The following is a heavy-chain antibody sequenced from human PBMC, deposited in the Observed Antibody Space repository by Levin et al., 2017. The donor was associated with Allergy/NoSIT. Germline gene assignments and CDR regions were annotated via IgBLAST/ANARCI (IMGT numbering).Heavy chain of an antibody. CDR1: GFTFSSYA. V-gene: IGHV3-23*01. D-gene: IGHD2-15*01. CDR2: ISGSGGST. Sequence: GESLKISCAASGFTFSSYAMSWVRQAPGKGLEWVLAISGSGGSTYYADSVKGRFTISRDNSKNTLYLQMNSLRAEDTAVYYCAKGFVVVVAATNYFDYWGQGTLVTVSS. CDR3: AKGFVVVVAATNYFDY. J-gene: IGHJ4*02.